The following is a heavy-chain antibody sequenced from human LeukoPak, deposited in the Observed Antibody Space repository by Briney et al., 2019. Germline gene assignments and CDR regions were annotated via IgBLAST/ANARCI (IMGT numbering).Heavy chain of an antibody. J-gene: IGHJ6*04. CDR3: ARHVYGEGMVV. Sequence: SETLSLTCTVSGDSLNGYYWGWIRQPPGKGLECIGYIHFSAGTAHNASLKSRLTISLDTSKNQFSLTLSSLSAADTAVYYCARHVYGEGMVVWGKGTTVTVSS. D-gene: IGHD4-17*01. CDR2: IHFSAGT. V-gene: IGHV4-59*08. CDR1: GDSLNGYY.